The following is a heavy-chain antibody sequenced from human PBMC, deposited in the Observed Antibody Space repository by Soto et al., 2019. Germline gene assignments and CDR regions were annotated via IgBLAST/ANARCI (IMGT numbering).Heavy chain of an antibody. V-gene: IGHV1-69*01. D-gene: IGHD3-10*01. Sequence: QVPLVQSGAEVKKPGSSVTVSCKASGGTFSSYAIHWVRQAPGQGLEWMVGIIPMYGPAKYAQRFQGRVTITADESTTTVYMELTSLTSQDTAVYYCARVTSMVRGVIDNWFDPWGHGTLVTGSS. CDR2: IIPMYGPA. CDR3: ARVTSMVRGVIDNWFDP. CDR1: GGTFSSYA. J-gene: IGHJ5*02.